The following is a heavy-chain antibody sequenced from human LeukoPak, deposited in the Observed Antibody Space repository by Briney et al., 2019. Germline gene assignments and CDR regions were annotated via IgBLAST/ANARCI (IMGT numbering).Heavy chain of an antibody. J-gene: IGHJ4*02. CDR2: SYYSGST. CDR3: ASTSGYCSGGNCYSAFDY. D-gene: IGHD2-15*01. Sequence: PSETLSLTCTVAGGSISRYYWSWIRQPPGKGLGWIGYSYYSGSTNYNPSLKSRVTLSVDTSKNQFSLKLSSVTAADTAVYSCASTSGYCSGGNCYSAFDYWGQGTLVTVSS. CDR1: GGSISRYY. V-gene: IGHV4-59*12.